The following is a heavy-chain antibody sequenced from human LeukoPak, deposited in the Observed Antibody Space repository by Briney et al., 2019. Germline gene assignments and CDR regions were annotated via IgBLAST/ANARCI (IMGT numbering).Heavy chain of an antibody. J-gene: IGHJ5*02. CDR2: INHSGST. Sequence: SETLSLTCAVYGVSFSGYYWSWIRQPPGKGLEWVGEINHSGSTNYNPSLKSRVTISVATSTNQFSLKLSSVTAADTAVYYCARRVSSTSGGWFDPWGQGTLVTVSS. D-gene: IGHD2-2*01. V-gene: IGHV4-34*01. CDR1: GVSFSGYY. CDR3: ARRVSSTSGGWFDP.